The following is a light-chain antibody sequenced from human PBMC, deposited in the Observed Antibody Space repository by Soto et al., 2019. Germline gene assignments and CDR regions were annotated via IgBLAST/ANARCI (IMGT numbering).Light chain of an antibody. V-gene: IGKV1-39*01. J-gene: IGKJ1*01. CDR1: QTIGTY. CDR2: DAS. Sequence: DIQITQSPSSLSASVEDIVTITCRASQTIGTYVNWYRQKSGAAPELLIYDASTLQSGVPSRFRGGASGTDFTLTISSLQLDDFATYYCQQSYNTPLTFGQGTKVDIK. CDR3: QQSYNTPLT.